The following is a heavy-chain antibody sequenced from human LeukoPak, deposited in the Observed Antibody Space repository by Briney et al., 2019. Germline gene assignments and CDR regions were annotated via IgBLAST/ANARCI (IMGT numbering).Heavy chain of an antibody. CDR1: GFTFSSSA. J-gene: IGHJ3*02. D-gene: IGHD4-11*01. CDR2: INNVGSHI. CDR3: AKADYLDAFDI. Sequence: GGSLRLSCAASGFTFSSSAMNWVRQAPGKGLEWVSSINNVGSHIYYAGSVKGRFTISRDNAKNSLYLQMNSLRAEDMALYYCAKADYLDAFDIWGQGTMVTVSS. V-gene: IGHV3-21*04.